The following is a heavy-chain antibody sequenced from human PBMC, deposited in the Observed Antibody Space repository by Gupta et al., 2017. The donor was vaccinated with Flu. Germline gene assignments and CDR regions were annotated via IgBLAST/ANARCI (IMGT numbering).Heavy chain of an antibody. CDR2: IKQDGSEK. D-gene: IGHD3-3*01. CDR3: ARDLTFTRLTISYCFDY. J-gene: IGHJ4*02. V-gene: IGHV3-7*01. Sequence: EVQLVESGGGLVQPGGSLSLSCAASGFTFSSYWMSWLRQAPGKGLEWVANIKQDGSEKYYVDSVKGRFTISRDNAKNSLYLQMNSLRAEDTAVYYCARDLTFTRLTISYCFDYWGQGTLVTVSS. CDR1: GFTFSSYW.